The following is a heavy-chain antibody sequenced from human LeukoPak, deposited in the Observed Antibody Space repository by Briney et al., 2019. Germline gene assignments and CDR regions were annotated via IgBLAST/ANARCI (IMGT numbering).Heavy chain of an antibody. CDR1: GGTFCSYA. Sequence: SVKVSCKASGGTFCSYAISWVRQAPGQGLEWMGGIIPIFGTANYAQKFQGRVTITTDESTSTAYMELSSLRSEDAAVYYCARDYAMGPAAISWFDPWGQGTLVTVSS. J-gene: IGHJ5*02. D-gene: IGHD2-2*02. CDR3: ARDYAMGPAAISWFDP. CDR2: IIPIFGTA. V-gene: IGHV1-69*05.